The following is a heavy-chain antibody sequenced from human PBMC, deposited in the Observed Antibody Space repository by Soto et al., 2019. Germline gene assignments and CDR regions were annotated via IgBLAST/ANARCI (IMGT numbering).Heavy chain of an antibody. Sequence: DVQLLESGGGLVQWGGSLRLSCVTSGFTFSTYGMTWVRQAPGKGLEWVSYGGSGGSRYYAESVKGPFTISRDNSKNTLSLEMNSLRAEDTATYYCVKFRGRAYPYYYMDVWGKGTTVTVSS. CDR1: GFTFSTYG. CDR2: YGGSGGSR. J-gene: IGHJ6*03. D-gene: IGHD3-10*01. V-gene: IGHV3-23*01. CDR3: VKFRGRAYPYYYMDV.